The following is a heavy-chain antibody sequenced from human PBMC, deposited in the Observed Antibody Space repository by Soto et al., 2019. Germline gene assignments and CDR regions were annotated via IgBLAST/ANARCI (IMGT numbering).Heavy chain of an antibody. CDR1: GFTFTNNR. V-gene: IGHV3-74*01. CDR3: ARAGDWNYVQDF. J-gene: IGHJ4*02. CDR2: INSDGTRI. Sequence: EVQLVESGGGLVQPGGSLRLSCAASGFTFTNNRIHWVRQAPGKGLVWVARINSDGTRINYGDSVKGRFTISRDNAKNTVFLQMNSLRDEDSGVYFCARAGDWNYVQDFWGQGTLVTVSS. D-gene: IGHD1-7*01.